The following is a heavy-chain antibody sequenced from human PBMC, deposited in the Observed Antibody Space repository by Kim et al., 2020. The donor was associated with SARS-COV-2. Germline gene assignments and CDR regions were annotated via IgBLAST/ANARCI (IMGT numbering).Heavy chain of an antibody. Sequence: GGSLRLSCAASGFTFSDYYMSWIRQAPGKGLEWVSYISSSSSYTNYADSVKGRFTISRDNAKNSLYLQMNSLRAEDTAVYYCARDLPHGSSWYLGYYYYYGMDVWGQGTTVTVSS. V-gene: IGHV3-11*06. J-gene: IGHJ6*02. CDR3: ARDLPHGSSWYLGYYYYYGMDV. CDR2: ISSSSSYT. CDR1: GFTFSDYY. D-gene: IGHD6-13*01.